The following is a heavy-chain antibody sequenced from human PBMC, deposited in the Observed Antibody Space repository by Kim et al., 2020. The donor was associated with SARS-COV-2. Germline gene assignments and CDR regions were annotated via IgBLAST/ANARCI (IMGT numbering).Heavy chain of an antibody. CDR3: SRQSGNCYGPADY. J-gene: IGHJ4*02. V-gene: IGHV1-3*01. Sequence: KQSQSVQGRLTLSMDTSAVTAYLELRSLTSEDTAVYYCSRQSGNCYGPADYWGQGTLVTVSS. D-gene: IGHD1-26*01.